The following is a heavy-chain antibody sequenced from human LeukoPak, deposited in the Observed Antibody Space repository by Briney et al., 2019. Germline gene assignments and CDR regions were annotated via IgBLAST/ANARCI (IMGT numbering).Heavy chain of an antibody. CDR1: GFTFSTYN. CDR3: ARDRQQMGREGYFDL. V-gene: IGHV3-48*02. CDR2: ISSTTRTI. J-gene: IGHJ2*01. Sequence: GGSLRLPCAASGFTFSTYNMNWVRQAPGKGLEWVSYISSTTRTIYYADSVKGRFTISRDNAKNSLYLQMNRLRDEDTAVYYCARDRQQMGREGYFDLWGRGTLVTVSS. D-gene: IGHD6-13*01.